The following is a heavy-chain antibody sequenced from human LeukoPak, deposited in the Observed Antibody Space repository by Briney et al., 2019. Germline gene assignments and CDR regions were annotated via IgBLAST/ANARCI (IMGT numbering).Heavy chain of an antibody. J-gene: IGHJ4*02. D-gene: IGHD2-15*01. CDR1: GFTFSSYA. CDR2: ISGSGGST. V-gene: IGHV3-23*01. Sequence: GGSLRLSCAASGFTFSSYAMSWVRQAPGKGLGWVSAISGSGGSTYYADSVKGRFTISRDNSKNTLYLQMNSLRAEDTAVYYCAKFLGQGWRNDYFGYWGQGTLVTVSS. CDR3: AKFLGQGWRNDYFGY.